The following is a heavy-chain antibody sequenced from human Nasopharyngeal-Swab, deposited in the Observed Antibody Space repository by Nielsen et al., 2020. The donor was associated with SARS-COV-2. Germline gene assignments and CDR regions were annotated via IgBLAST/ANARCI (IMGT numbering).Heavy chain of an antibody. CDR1: GYSFTSYW. V-gene: IGHV5-51*01. CDR2: IYPGDSDT. D-gene: IGHD6-19*01. CDR3: ARRNSKYSSGWYYYYGMDV. J-gene: IGHJ6*02. Sequence: KVSCKGSGYSFTSYWIGWVRQMPGKGLEWMGIIYPGDSDTRYSPSFQGQVTISADKSISTAYLQWSSLKASDTAMYYCARRNSKYSSGWYYYYGMDVWGQGTTVTVSS.